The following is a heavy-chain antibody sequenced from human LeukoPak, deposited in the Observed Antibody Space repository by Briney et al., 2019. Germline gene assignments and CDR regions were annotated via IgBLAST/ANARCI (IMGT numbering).Heavy chain of an antibody. CDR3: ARGNSETYYYDSSGTGGFDP. CDR2: IIPIFGTA. Sequence: SVKVSCKASGGTFSSYATSWVRQAPGQGLEWIGGIIPIFGTANYAQQFPGRVTSPTDESASTAYMELSSLRSEDTAVYYCARGNSETYYYDSSGTGGFDPWGQGTLVTVSS. J-gene: IGHJ5*02. D-gene: IGHD3-22*01. V-gene: IGHV1-69*05. CDR1: GGTFSSYA.